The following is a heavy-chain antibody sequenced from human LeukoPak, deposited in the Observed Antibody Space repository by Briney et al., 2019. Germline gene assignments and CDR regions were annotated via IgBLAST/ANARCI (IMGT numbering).Heavy chain of an antibody. CDR3: ARGGYSYGYDYYYGMDV. CDR1: GGSISSSSYY. Sequence: SETLSLTCTVSGGSISSSSYYWGWIRQPPGKGLEWIGSIYHSGSTYYNPSLKSRVTISVDTSKNQFSLKLSSVTAADTAVYYCARGGYSYGYDYYYGMDVWGQGTTVTVSS. J-gene: IGHJ6*02. D-gene: IGHD5-18*01. V-gene: IGHV4-39*07. CDR2: IYHSGST.